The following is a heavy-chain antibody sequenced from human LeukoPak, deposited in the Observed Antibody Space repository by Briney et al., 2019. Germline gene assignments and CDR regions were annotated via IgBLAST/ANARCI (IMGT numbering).Heavy chain of an antibody. D-gene: IGHD2-2*01. CDR1: GFTFSSYG. CDR2: IWYDGSNK. V-gene: IGHV3-33*01. CDR3: ARVSCSSTRCSLPYY. Sequence: GGSLRLSCATSGFTFSSYGMHWVRQAPGKGLEWVALIWYDGSNKYYADSVKGRFTISRDNSNNTLYLQMNSLRAEDTAVYYCARVSCSSTRCSLPYYWGQGTLVTVSS. J-gene: IGHJ4*02.